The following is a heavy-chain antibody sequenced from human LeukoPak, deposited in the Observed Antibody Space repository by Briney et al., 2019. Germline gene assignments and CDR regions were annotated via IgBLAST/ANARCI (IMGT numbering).Heavy chain of an antibody. Sequence: GASVKVSCKASGGTFSSYAISWVRQAPGQGLEWMGGIIPIFGTANYAQRFQGRVTITADESTSTACMELSSLRSEDTAVYYCASKTQDDYYYYGMDVRGQGTTVTVSS. CDR1: GGTFSSYA. CDR2: IIPIFGTA. CDR3: ASKTQDDYYYYGMDV. J-gene: IGHJ6*02. V-gene: IGHV1-69*13.